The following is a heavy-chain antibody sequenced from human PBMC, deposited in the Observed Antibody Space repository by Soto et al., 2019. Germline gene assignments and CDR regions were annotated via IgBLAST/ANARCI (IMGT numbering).Heavy chain of an antibody. J-gene: IGHJ3*02. CDR1: GVYISSGGYY. CDR2: IYYSGST. Sequence: PSETLSLTCTVSGVYISSGGYYWSWIRQHPGKGLEWIGYIYYSGSTYYNPSLKSRVTISVDTSKNQFSLKLSSVTAADTAVYYCARAVTLDDAFDIWGQGTMVTVSS. V-gene: IGHV4-31*03. CDR3: ARAVTLDDAFDI. D-gene: IGHD4-17*01.